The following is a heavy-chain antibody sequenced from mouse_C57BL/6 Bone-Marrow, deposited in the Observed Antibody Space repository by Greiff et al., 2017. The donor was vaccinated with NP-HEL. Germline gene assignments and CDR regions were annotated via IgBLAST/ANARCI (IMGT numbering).Heavy chain of an antibody. CDR1: GFTFSDYG. CDR3: ARRPYYDGGSYGAMDY. D-gene: IGHD1-1*01. V-gene: IGHV5-15*04. Sequence: DVKLVESGGGLVQPGGSLKLSCAASGFTFSDYGMAWVRQAPRKGPEWVAFISNLAYSIYYADTVTGRFTISRENAKNTLYLEMSSLRSEDTAMYDCARRPYYDGGSYGAMDYWGQGASVTDSS. J-gene: IGHJ4*01. CDR2: ISNLAYSI.